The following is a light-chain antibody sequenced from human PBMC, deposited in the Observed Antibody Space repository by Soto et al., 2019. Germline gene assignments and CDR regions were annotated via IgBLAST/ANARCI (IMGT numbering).Light chain of an antibody. V-gene: IGLV2-14*01. Sequence: QSALTQPASVSGSPGQSITISCTGTSSDIGAYDSVSWYQQHPGKAPKLLIYAVSTRPSGVSNRFSGSKSGNTASLTISGLQPEDETDYYCSSYTTTVTVIFGGGTKLTVL. J-gene: IGLJ2*01. CDR2: AVS. CDR3: SSYTTTVTVI. CDR1: SSDIGAYDS.